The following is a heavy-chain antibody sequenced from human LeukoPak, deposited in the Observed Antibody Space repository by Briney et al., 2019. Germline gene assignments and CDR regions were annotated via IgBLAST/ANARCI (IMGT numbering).Heavy chain of an antibody. CDR3: ARDPPHY. CDR2: IYYSGST. J-gene: IGHJ4*02. CDR1: GGSISSSPYY. V-gene: IGHV4-39*07. Sequence: PSETLSLTCTVSGGSISSSPYYWGWIRQPPGKGLEWIGSIYYSGSTYYNPSLKSRVTISVDTSKNQFSLKLSSVTAADTAMYYCARDPPHYWGQGTLVTVSS.